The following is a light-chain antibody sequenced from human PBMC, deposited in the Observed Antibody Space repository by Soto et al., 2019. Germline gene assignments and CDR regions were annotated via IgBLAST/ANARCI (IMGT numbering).Light chain of an antibody. CDR3: QQSYSTPWT. J-gene: IGKJ1*01. CDR1: QSISSY. V-gene: IGKV1-39*01. Sequence: DIQMTQSPSSLSASVGDRVTITCRASQSISSYLNWYQQKPGKAPKLLIYAASSLQSGVPSRFSGSGSVTDFTLTITSLHPEDFATYYCQQSYSTPWTFGQGTKVDIK. CDR2: AAS.